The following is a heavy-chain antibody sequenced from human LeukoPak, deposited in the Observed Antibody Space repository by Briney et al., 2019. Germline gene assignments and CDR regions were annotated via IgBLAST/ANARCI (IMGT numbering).Heavy chain of an antibody. Sequence: PGGSLRLSCAASGFTFRNFAMSWVRQAPGKGLEWVSGLSHGGTRTFYAASVKGRFTISRDDSNSTLFLQMDNLRVEDTATYYSAKDIELFMSWGQGTLVIVSS. CDR1: GFTFRNFA. D-gene: IGHD1-26*01. J-gene: IGHJ5*02. CDR3: AKDIELFMS. CDR2: LSHGGTRT. V-gene: IGHV3-23*01.